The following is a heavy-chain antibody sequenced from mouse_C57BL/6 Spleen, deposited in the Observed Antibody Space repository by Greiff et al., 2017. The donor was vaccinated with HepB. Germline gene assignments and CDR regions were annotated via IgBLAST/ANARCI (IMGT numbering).Heavy chain of an antibody. V-gene: IGHV1-39*01. CDR1: GYSFTDYN. Sequence: LVESGPELVKPGASVKISCKASGYSFTDYNMNWVKQSNGKSLEWIGVINPNYGTTSYNQKFKGKATLTVDQSSSTAYMQRNSLTSEDSAVYYCARVGYYGNYPYYFDYWGQGTTLTVSS. D-gene: IGHD2-1*01. J-gene: IGHJ2*01. CDR3: ARVGYYGNYPYYFDY. CDR2: INPNYGTT.